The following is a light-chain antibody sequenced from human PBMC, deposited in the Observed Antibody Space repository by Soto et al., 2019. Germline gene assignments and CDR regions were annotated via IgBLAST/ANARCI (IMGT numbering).Light chain of an antibody. V-gene: IGKV1-39*01. CDR2: AAS. J-gene: IGKJ4*01. Sequence: GDRVTITCRASQSISSYLNWYQQKPGKAPELLIYAASSLQSGVPSRFSASGSGTDFTLTISSLQPEDYATYFCQQSYSTPLTFGGGTKVEIK. CDR3: QQSYSTPLT. CDR1: QSISSY.